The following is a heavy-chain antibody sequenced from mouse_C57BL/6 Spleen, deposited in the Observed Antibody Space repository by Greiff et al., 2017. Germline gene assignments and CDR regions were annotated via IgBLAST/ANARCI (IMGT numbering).Heavy chain of an antibody. J-gene: IGHJ4*01. CDR3: ARDAPMDY. V-gene: IGHV3-6*01. Sequence: EVKLQESGPGLVKPSQSLSLTCSVTGYSITSGYYWNWIRQFPGNKLEWMGYISYDGSNNYNPSLKNRISITRDTSKNQFFLKLNSVTTEDTATYYCARDAPMDYWGQGTSVTVSS. CDR2: ISYDGSN. CDR1: GYSITSGYY.